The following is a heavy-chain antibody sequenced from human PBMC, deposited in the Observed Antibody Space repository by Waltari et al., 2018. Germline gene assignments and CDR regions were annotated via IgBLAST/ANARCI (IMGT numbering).Heavy chain of an antibody. CDR2: ISYNGRNI. CDR1: DFTFSSYA. J-gene: IGHJ6*02. Sequence: QVQLVESGGGVVQPGRSLRLSCEAPDFTFSSYALRWVRQAPGKGLEWVAVISYNGRNIYYVDSVKGRFTISRDNSKKTLYRQMNSLRAEDTAVYYCARDYCDRTNCHGMDVWGQGTTVTVSS. CDR3: ARDYCDRTNCHGMDV. V-gene: IGHV3-30*04. D-gene: IGHD3-22*01.